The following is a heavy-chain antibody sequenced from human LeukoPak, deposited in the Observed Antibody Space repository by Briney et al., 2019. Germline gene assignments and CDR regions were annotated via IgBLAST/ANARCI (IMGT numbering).Heavy chain of an antibody. D-gene: IGHD3-3*01. CDR2: FDPEDGET. CDR3: ATERRHTPAEWPPGH. V-gene: IGHV1-24*01. J-gene: IGHJ1*01. Sequence: GASVKVSCKVSGYTLTELSMRWVRQAPGKGLEWMGGFDPEDGETIYAQKFQGRVTMTEDTSTDTAYMELSSLRSEDTAVYYCATERRHTPAEWPPGHWGQGTLVTVSS. CDR1: GYTLTELS.